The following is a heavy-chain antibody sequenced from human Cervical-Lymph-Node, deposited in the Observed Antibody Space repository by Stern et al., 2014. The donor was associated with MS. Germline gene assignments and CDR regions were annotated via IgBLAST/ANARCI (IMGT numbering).Heavy chain of an antibody. J-gene: IGHJ5*01. D-gene: IGHD2-8*02. V-gene: IGHV1-18*04. CDR3: ARVRVRNLEVWSTVESQRNWFDS. CDR1: GYTFVSYD. CDR2: ISGFHGNT. Sequence: VQLEESGGEVKKPGASVKVSCKASGYTFVSYDVTWVRQAPGQGLEWMGWISGFHGNTKSAQKFHDRVTMTADTSTNTAYLELTNLTSDDTAVYFCARVRVRNLEVWSTVESQRNWFDSWGQGLLVTVSP.